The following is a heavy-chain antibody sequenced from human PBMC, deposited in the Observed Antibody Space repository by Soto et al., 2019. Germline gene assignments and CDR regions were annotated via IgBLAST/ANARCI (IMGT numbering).Heavy chain of an antibody. CDR2: INAGNGNT. Sequence: QVQLVQSGAEVKKPGASVKVSCKASGYTFSTYAMHWVRQAPGQRLEWMGWINAGNGNTKYSQKFQGRVTITRDTSASTAYMELSSLRSEDTAMYYCARGSIAVPKIYYYYYMDFRGKGTTVTVSS. CDR3: ARGSIAVPKIYYYYYMDF. V-gene: IGHV1-3*01. J-gene: IGHJ6*03. D-gene: IGHD6-6*01. CDR1: GYTFSTYA.